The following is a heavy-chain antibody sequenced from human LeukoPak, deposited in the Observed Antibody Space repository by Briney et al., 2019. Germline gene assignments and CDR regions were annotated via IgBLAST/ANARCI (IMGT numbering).Heavy chain of an antibody. J-gene: IGHJ6*02. D-gene: IGHD3-9*01. CDR1: GFTFSSYA. CDR3: AREGLDWLSNYSYYGMDV. V-gene: IGHV3-30*04. CDR2: ISYDGSNK. Sequence: GSLRLSCAASGFTFSSYAMHWVRQAPGKGLEWVAVISYDGSNKYYADSVKGRFTISRDNSKNTLYLQMNSLRAEDTAVYYCAREGLDWLSNYSYYGMDVWGQGTTVTVSS.